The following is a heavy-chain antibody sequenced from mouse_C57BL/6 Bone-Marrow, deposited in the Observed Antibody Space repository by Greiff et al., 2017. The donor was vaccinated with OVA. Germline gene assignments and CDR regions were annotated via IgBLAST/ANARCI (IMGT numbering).Heavy chain of an antibody. CDR1: GFTFSDYY. CDR3: ARGGSYLDY. J-gene: IGHJ2*01. V-gene: IGHV5-16*01. Sequence: EVMLVESEGGLVQPGSSMKLSCTASGFTFSDYYMAWVRQVPEKGLEWVANINYDGSSTYYLDSLKSRFIISRDNAKNILYLQMSSLKSEDTATYYCARGGSYLDYWGQGTTLTVSS. CDR2: INYDGSST.